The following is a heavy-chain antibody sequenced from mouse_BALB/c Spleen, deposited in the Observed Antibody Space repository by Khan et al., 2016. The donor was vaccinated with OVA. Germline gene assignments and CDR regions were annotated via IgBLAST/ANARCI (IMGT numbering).Heavy chain of an antibody. CDR2: INTYTGEP. J-gene: IGHJ4*01. V-gene: IGHV9-3-1*01. D-gene: IGHD2-10*01. CDR1: GHTFTKYG. CDR3: ARPPYYSYVMDN. Sequence: QIQLVQSGPELKKPGETVKLSCKATGHTFTKYGTNWGKQAPGKGLKWMGWINTYTGEPTYADDFNGRIAFSLETSASHSYLRINNVKNEDTATYCCARPPYYSYVMDNWGQGTSVTVSS.